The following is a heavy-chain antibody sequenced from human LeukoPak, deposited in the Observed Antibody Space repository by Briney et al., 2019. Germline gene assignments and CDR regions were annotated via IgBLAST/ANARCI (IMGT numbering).Heavy chain of an antibody. J-gene: IGHJ3*02. CDR2: INSDGSST. CDR3: ARDRRIEHAFDI. CDR1: GFTFSSYW. V-gene: IGHV3-74*03. Sequence: GGSLRLSCAACGFTFSSYWMHWVRQAPGKGLVWVSRINSDGSSTTYADSVKGRFAISRDNAKNTLFLQMNSLSPEDTAVYYCARDRRIEHAFDIWGQGTMVTVSS. D-gene: IGHD2-15*01.